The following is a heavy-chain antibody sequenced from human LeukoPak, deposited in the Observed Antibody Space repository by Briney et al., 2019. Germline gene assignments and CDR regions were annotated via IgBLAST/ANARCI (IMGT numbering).Heavy chain of an antibody. CDR3: AKDQWLVSNFDY. CDR2: ISGSGGST. D-gene: IGHD6-19*01. CDR1: GFTFSSYG. J-gene: IGHJ4*02. Sequence: GGSLRLSCAASGFTFSSYGMSWVRQAPGKGLEWVSAISGSGGSTYYADSVKGRFTISRDNSKNTLYLQMNSLRAEDTAVYYCAKDQWLVSNFDYWGQGILVTVSS. V-gene: IGHV3-23*01.